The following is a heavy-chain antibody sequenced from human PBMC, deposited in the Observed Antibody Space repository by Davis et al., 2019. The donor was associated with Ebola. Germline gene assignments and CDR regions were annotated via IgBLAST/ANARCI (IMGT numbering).Heavy chain of an antibody. CDR1: GFTFSNYA. V-gene: IGHV3-64D*06. D-gene: IGHD2-2*01. Sequence: PGGSLRLSCSASGFTFSNYAMHWVRQAPGKGLEYVSSISSNGYSTYYADSVKGRFTISRDNSKNTLYLQMSSLRAEDTAMSYCVKGGEDIVVVSAASLVDWGQGTLVTVSS. CDR2: ISSNGYST. CDR3: VKGGEDIVVVSAASLVD. J-gene: IGHJ4*02.